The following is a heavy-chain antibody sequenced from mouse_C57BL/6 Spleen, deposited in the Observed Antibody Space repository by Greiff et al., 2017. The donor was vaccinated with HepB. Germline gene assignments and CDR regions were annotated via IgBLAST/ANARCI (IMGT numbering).Heavy chain of an antibody. D-gene: IGHD2-3*01. V-gene: IGHV1-55*01. CDR3: ARSYDGYYNYFDY. Sequence: VKLQQPGAELVKPGASVKMSCKASGYTFTSYWITWVKQRPGQGLEWIGDIYPGSGSTNYNEKFKSKATLTVDTSSSTAYMQLSSLTSEDSAVYYCARSYDGYYNYFDYWGQGTTLTVSS. CDR2: IYPGSGST. J-gene: IGHJ2*01. CDR1: GYTFTSYW.